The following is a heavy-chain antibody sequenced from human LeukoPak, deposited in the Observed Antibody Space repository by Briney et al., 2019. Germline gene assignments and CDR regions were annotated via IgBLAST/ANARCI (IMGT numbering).Heavy chain of an antibody. J-gene: IGHJ4*02. CDR3: AAVVTYSGYDTFDY. D-gene: IGHD5-12*01. Sequence: SETLSLTCTVSGGPINKYYWSWIRQPPGKGLEWLGYIYSAGSTNYNPSLKSRVTISVDTSKNQFSLRLTSVTAADTAVYYCAAVVTYSGYDTFDYWGQGNLVTVSS. CDR1: GGPINKYY. V-gene: IGHV4-59*01. CDR2: IYSAGST.